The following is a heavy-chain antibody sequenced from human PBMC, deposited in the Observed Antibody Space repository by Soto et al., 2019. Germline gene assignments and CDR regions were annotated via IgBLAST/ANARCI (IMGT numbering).Heavy chain of an antibody. D-gene: IGHD6-19*01. Sequence: EVQLVESGGGLVQPGGSLRLSCAASGFTFSSYWMHWVRQAPGKGLEWVSRIEGDGSSTTSADSVKGRFTVSRDDARNTLYLQMNSLRAEDTVVYYCARDIAVAGRADAFDFWGQGTMVTLSS. J-gene: IGHJ3*01. CDR3: ARDIAVAGRADAFDF. CDR2: IEGDGSST. V-gene: IGHV3-74*01. CDR1: GFTFSSYW.